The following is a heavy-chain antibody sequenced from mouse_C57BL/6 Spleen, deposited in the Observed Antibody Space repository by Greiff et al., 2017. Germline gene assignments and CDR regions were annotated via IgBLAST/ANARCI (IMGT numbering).Heavy chain of an antibody. J-gene: IGHJ4*01. V-gene: IGHV2-9-1*01. D-gene: IGHD2-10*02. CDR1: GFSLTSYA. CDR3: AREYGNYGDYAMDY. CDR2: IWTGGGP. Sequence: QVQLKESGPGLVAPSQSLSITCTVSGFSLTSYAISWVRQPPGKGLEWLGVIWTGGGPNYNSALKSRLSTSKDNSKSQVFLKMNSLQTDDTARYYCAREYGNYGDYAMDYWGQGTSVTVSA.